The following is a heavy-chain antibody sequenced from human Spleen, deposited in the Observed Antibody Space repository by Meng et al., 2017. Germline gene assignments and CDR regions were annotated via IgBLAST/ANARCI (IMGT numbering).Heavy chain of an antibody. CDR3: ARVLGSGYQDS. D-gene: IGHD3-22*01. CDR1: GYSISSGYY. J-gene: IGHJ4*02. V-gene: IGHV4-38-2*01. CDR2: LYHVGNT. Sequence: SETLSLTCAVSGYSISSGYYWGWIRQSPGKGLEWIGNLYHVGNTYYNPSLKSRVTISVDTSKNHFSLRLSSVTAADTAVYYCARVLGSGYQDSWGQGTLVTVSS.